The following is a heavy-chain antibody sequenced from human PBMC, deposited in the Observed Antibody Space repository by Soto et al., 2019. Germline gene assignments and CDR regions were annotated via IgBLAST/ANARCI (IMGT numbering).Heavy chain of an antibody. D-gene: IGHD6-19*01. Sequence: QITLKESGPTLVKPTQTLTLTCAFSGFSLSSTAVGVGWIRQPPGKALEWLALIYWNDDNRYSPSLKSRLTITKDTSKNQVVLTMTNMDPVDTATYFCAHGSGWLFDYWGQGILVTVSS. CDR1: GFSLSSTAVG. CDR3: AHGSGWLFDY. V-gene: IGHV2-5*01. J-gene: IGHJ4*02. CDR2: IYWNDDN.